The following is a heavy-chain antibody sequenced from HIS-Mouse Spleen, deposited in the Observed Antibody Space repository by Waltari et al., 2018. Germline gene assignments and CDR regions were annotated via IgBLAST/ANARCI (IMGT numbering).Heavy chain of an antibody. CDR3: AREIPYSSSWYDWYFDL. CDR2: IYYSGST. CDR1: GGSISRSSYY. Sequence: QLQLQESGPGLVKPSETLSLTCTVPGGSISRSSYYWGWIRQPPGKGLEWIGSIYYSGSTDYNPSLKSRVTISVDTYKNQFSLKLSSVTAADTAVYYGAREIPYSSSWYDWYFDLWGRGTLVTVSS. D-gene: IGHD6-13*01. J-gene: IGHJ2*01. V-gene: IGHV4-39*07.